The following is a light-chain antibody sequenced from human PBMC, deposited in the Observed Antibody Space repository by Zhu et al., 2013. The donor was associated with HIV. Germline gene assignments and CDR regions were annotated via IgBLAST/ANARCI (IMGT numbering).Light chain of an antibody. CDR1: SSNIGNNY. CDR2: DNN. Sequence: QSVLTQPPSVSEAPRQRVTISCSGSSSNIGNNYVSWYQQFPGTIPKLLIYDNNQRPSGIPDRFSGSKSGTSATLGITGLQTGDEADYYCGTWDTSLSDAFVFGTGTKVTVL. V-gene: IGLV1-51*01. CDR3: GTWDTSLSDAFV. J-gene: IGLJ1*01.